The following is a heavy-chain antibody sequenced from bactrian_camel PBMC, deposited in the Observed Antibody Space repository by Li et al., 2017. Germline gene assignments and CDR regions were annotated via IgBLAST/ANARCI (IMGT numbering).Heavy chain of an antibody. CDR2: ISSGGGST. CDR1: GLTFSSYG. Sequence: VQLVESGGGLVQAGGSLRLSCTASGLTFSSYGMSWVRQASGKGLEWVSGISSGGGSTYYADSVKGRFTISRDNAKNTLSLQMNSLKPEDTAMYYCAADQGSSGAYDYLGDYGMDYWGEGTQVTVS. D-gene: IGHD2*01. V-gene: IGHV3S40*01. J-gene: IGHJ7*01.